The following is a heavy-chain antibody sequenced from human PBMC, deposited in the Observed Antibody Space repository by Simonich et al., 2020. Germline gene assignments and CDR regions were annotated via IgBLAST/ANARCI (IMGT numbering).Heavy chain of an antibody. V-gene: IGHV4-38-2*01. CDR1: GYSISSGYY. CDR3: ARVGYSNYYYYGMDV. J-gene: IGHJ6*02. D-gene: IGHD6-13*01. CDR2: IYHRGST. Sequence: QVQLQESGPGLVKPSETLSLTCAVSGYSISSGYYWGWIRQPPGKGLEWIGSIYHRGSTYSNPSLKSRVTISVDTSKNQFSLKLSSVTAADTAVYYCARVGYSNYYYYGMDVWSQGTTVTVSS.